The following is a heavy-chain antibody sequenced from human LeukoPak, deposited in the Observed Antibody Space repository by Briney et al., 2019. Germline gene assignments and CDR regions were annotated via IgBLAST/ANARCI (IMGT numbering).Heavy chain of an antibody. J-gene: IGHJ4*02. CDR1: GYTFTSYD. V-gene: IGHV1-46*01. Sequence: ASVKVSCKASGYTFTSYDINWVRQATGQGLEWMGIINPSGGSTSYAQKFQGRVTMTRDTSTSTVYMELSSLRSEDTAVYYCARGDYDSSGYYSNFDYWGQGTLVTVSS. CDR3: ARGDYDSSGYYSNFDY. D-gene: IGHD3-22*01. CDR2: INPSGGST.